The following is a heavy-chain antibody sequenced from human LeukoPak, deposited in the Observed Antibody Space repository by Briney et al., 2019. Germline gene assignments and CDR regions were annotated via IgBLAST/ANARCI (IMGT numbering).Heavy chain of an antibody. V-gene: IGHV4-34*01. CDR1: GFTFSSYS. D-gene: IGHD6-19*01. CDR3: ARRWWAVAGYLWFDP. CDR2: INHSGST. Sequence: PGGSLRLSCAASGFTFSSYSMNWVRQAPGKGLEWIGEINHSGSTNYNPSLKSRVTISVDTSKNQFSLKLSSVTAADTAVYYCARRWWAVAGYLWFDPWGQGTLVTVSS. J-gene: IGHJ5*02.